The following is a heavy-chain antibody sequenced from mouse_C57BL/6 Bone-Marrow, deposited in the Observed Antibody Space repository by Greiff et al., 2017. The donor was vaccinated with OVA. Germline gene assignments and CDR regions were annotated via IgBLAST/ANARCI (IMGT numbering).Heavy chain of an antibody. CDR1: GYTFTSYW. D-gene: IGHD1-1*01. J-gene: IGHJ2*01. V-gene: IGHV1-74*01. CDR3: ATLITTLVFDY. CDR2: IHPSDSDT. Sequence: QVQLQQPGAELVKPGASVKVSCKASGYTFTSYWMHWVKQRPGQGLEWIGRIHPSDSDTNYNQKFKGKATLTVDKSSSTAYMQLSSLTSEDSAVYYCATLITTLVFDYWGQGTTLTVSS.